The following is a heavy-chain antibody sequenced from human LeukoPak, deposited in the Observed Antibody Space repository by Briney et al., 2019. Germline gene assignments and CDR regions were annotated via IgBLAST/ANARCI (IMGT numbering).Heavy chain of an antibody. Sequence: PGGSLRLSCAASGFTFSSYSMNWVRQAPGKGLEWVSYISSSSSTIYYADSVKGRFTISRDNAKNSLYLQMNSLRAEDTAVYYCARVRSNDYYDSSDHTPDYWGQGTLVTVSS. V-gene: IGHV3-48*01. J-gene: IGHJ4*02. D-gene: IGHD3-22*01. CDR2: ISSSSSTI. CDR3: ARVRSNDYYDSSDHTPDY. CDR1: GFTFSSYS.